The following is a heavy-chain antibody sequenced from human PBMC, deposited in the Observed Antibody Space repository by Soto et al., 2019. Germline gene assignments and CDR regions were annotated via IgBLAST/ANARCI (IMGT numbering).Heavy chain of an antibody. J-gene: IGHJ4*02. CDR3: ARAPRGNYGYPSYFDY. CDR2: IYHSGST. CDR1: GGSISSGGYS. V-gene: IGHV4-30-2*01. Sequence: SETLSLTCAVSGGSISSGGYSWSWIRQPPGKGLEWIGYIYHSGSTYYNPSLKSRVTISVDRSKNQFSLKLSPVTAADTAVYYCARAPRGNYGYPSYFDYWGQGTLVTVSS. D-gene: IGHD3-10*01.